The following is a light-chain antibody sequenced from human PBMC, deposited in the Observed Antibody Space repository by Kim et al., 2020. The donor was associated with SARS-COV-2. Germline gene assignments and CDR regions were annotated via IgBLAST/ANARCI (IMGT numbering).Light chain of an antibody. J-gene: IGLJ3*02. CDR1: SNNVGDQG. V-gene: IGLV10-54*01. CDR2: RNN. CDR3: STWDYRLHVWV. Sequence: QAGLTQPPSVSQGLRQTATLTCTGNSNNVGDQGAAWLQQHQGHPPKLVSRRNNNRPSGISERFSAARSGNTASLTITGHQPEDEADYYCSTWDYRLHVWVFGGGTQLTVL.